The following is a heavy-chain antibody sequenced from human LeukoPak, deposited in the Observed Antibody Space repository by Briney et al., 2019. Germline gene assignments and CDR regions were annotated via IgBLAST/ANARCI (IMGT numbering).Heavy chain of an antibody. J-gene: IGHJ4*02. CDR2: ISYTSSYI. D-gene: IGHD4-17*01. V-gene: IGHV3-21*01. Sequence: PGGSLRLSCAGSGLTFSSYSMNWVRQAPGKGREWVSSISYTSSYIHYADSVKGRFTISRDNAKNSLFLQMNSLRAEDTAVYYCAREGLYGDYAGHWGQGTLVTVSS. CDR3: AREGLYGDYAGH. CDR1: GLTFSSYS.